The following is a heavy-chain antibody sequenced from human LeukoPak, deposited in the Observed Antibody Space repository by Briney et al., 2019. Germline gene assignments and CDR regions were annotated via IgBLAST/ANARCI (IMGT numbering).Heavy chain of an antibody. Sequence: TGGSLRLSCAASTFTFSSYEMNWVRQAPGKGLEWISYISRSGSTIYYADSVKGRFTISGDNAKNSLYLQMNSLRAEDTAVCYCASGYDLPYWGQGTLVTVSS. CDR2: ISRSGSTI. CDR3: ASGYDLPY. CDR1: TFTFSSYE. D-gene: IGHD5-12*01. V-gene: IGHV3-48*03. J-gene: IGHJ4*02.